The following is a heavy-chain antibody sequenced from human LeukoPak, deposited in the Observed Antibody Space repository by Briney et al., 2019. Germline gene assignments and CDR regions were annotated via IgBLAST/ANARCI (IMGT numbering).Heavy chain of an antibody. V-gene: IGHV3-66*01. D-gene: IGHD6-13*01. Sequence: GGSLRLSCAASGFTVSSNYMNWVRPAPGKGLEWVSAIYSGGSTDYADSVKGRFTISRDNSKNTLYLQMNSLRVEDTAVYYCARDARSISTAPGGDYWGQGTLVTVSS. J-gene: IGHJ4*02. CDR1: GFTVSSNY. CDR2: IYSGGST. CDR3: ARDARSISTAPGGDY.